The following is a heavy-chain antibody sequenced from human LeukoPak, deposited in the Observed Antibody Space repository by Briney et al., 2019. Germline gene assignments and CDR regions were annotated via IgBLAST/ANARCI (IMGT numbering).Heavy chain of an antibody. D-gene: IGHD6-13*01. CDR1: GFTFSSYW. V-gene: IGHV3-74*01. CDR2: VNSDGSNT. Sequence: PGGSLRLSCAASGFTFSSYWMHWVRQAPGKGLVWVSRVNSDGSNTIYADSVKGRFTISRDNAKNTLYLQMNSLRAEDTAVYYCLRYGSSQGNRSPFDYWGQGTLVTVSS. J-gene: IGHJ4*02. CDR3: LRYGSSQGNRSPFDY.